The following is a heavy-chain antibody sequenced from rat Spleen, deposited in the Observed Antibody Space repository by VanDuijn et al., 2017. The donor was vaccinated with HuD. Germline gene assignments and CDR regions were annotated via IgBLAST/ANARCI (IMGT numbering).Heavy chain of an antibody. CDR3: ARRHYGYTDYFDY. J-gene: IGHJ2*01. CDR1: GFTFSNCD. V-gene: IGHV5-29*01. CDR2: ISSDGRRN. Sequence: EVQLVESGGGLVQPGRSMKLSCVASGFTFSNCDMAWVRQAPTKGLEWVATISSDGRRNYYRDSVKGRFTISRDDAESTLYLQMDSLRSEDTATYYCARRHYGYTDYFDYWGQGVMVTVSS. D-gene: IGHD1-9*01.